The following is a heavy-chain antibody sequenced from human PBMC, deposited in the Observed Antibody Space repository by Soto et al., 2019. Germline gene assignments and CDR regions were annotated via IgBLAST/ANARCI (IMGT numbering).Heavy chain of an antibody. J-gene: IGHJ4*02. V-gene: IGHV1-2*02. CDR1: GYTFTGHY. CDR3: GRGGRGELVFFY. D-gene: IGHD1-1*01. Sequence: QVQLVQSGAEVKESGASVKVSCKASGYTFTGHYIHWVRQAPGQGFEWVGEIGPKNGDTRYAQKFQGRVAMTKDSSITTVYRERSNLSPDDPAVYFWGRGGRGELVFFYGGQGPLVTVP. CDR2: IGPKNGDT.